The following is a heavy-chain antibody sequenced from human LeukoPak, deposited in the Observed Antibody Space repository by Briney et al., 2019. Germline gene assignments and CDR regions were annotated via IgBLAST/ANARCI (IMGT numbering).Heavy chain of an antibody. J-gene: IGHJ1*01. Sequence: GGSLRLSCAASGFTFNHYWMSWVRQAPGKGLEWLANIEQDGSQIYYVDSVKGRFTTSRDDAKYSLYLQMNSLRAEDTAVYYCARGIYDTDSLGLYFDHWGQGTLVTVSS. D-gene: IGHD3-16*01. CDR1: GFTFNHYW. CDR2: IEQDGSQI. V-gene: IGHV3-7*01. CDR3: ARGIYDTDSLGLYFDH.